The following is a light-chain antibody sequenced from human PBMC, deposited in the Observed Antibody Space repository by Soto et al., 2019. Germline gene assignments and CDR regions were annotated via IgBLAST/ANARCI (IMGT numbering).Light chain of an antibody. Sequence: QSVLTQPPSVSAAPGQTVTISCSGSSSNLGNNYVSWYQQLPGTAPKLLISDDNKRPSAIPDRFSGSKSGTSATLGITGLQTGDEADYYCGTWDSSLSAVVFGGGTKVTVL. CDR2: DDN. CDR3: GTWDSSLSAVV. CDR1: SSNLGNNY. V-gene: IGLV1-51*01. J-gene: IGLJ2*01.